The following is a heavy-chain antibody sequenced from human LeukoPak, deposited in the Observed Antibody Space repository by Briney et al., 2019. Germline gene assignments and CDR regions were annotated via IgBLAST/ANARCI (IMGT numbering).Heavy chain of an antibody. CDR1: GFTFSSYE. CDR3: ARYDYVWGSYRIGPKNAFDI. V-gene: IGHV3-48*03. CDR2: ISSSGSTI. Sequence: PGGSLRLSCAASGFTFSSYEMNWVRQAPGKGLEWVSYISSSGSTIYYADSVKGRFTISRDNAKNSLYLQTNSLRAEDTAVYYCARYDYVWGSYRIGPKNAFDIWGQGTMVTVSS. J-gene: IGHJ3*02. D-gene: IGHD3-16*02.